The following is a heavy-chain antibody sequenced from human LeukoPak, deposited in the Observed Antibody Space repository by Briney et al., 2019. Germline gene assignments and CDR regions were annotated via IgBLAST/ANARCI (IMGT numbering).Heavy chain of an antibody. CDR1: GGSISSYY. V-gene: IGHV4-59*01. D-gene: IGHD3-10*01. J-gene: IGHJ4*02. CDR3: ARVTAYGSGSWSFDY. Sequence: PSETLSLTCTVSGGSISSYYWSWIRQPPGKGLEWIGYIYYSGSTNYNPSLKSRVTISVDTSKNQFSLKLSSVTAADTAVYYCARVTAYGSGSWSFDYWGQGTLVTVSS. CDR2: IYYSGST.